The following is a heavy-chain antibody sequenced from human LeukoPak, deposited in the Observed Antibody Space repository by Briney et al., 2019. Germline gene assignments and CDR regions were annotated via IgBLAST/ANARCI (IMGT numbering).Heavy chain of an antibody. CDR3: ARDYYDSSGYQTGRFDY. Sequence: GGSLRLSCAASGFTFSSYGMHWVRQAPGKGLEWVAVISYDGSNKYYADSVKGRFTISRDNSKNTLYLQMNSLRAEDTAVYYCARDYYDSSGYQTGRFDYWGQGTLVTVSS. CDR1: GFTFSSYG. J-gene: IGHJ4*02. D-gene: IGHD3-22*01. V-gene: IGHV3-30*19. CDR2: ISYDGSNK.